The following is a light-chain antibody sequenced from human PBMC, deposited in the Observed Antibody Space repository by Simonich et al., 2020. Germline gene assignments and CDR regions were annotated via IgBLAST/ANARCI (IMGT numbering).Light chain of an antibody. J-gene: IGLJ2*01. CDR2: EVS. CDR1: SSDGGGYNY. Sequence: QSALTQPPSASGSPGQSVTISCTGTSSDGGGYNYVSWYQQHPGKAPKLMIYEVSKRPSGVPDRFSGSKSGNTASLTVSGLQAEDEADYYCSSYAGSNPLFGGGTKLTVL. CDR3: SSYAGSNPL. V-gene: IGLV2-8*01.